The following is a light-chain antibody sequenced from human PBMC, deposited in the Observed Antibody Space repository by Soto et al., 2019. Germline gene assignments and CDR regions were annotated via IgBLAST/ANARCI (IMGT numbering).Light chain of an antibody. V-gene: IGLV2-14*01. CDR1: SSDVGGYNY. J-gene: IGLJ1*01. Sequence: QSALTQPASVSGSPGQSITISCTGTSSDVGGYNYVSWYQQHPGKAPKLMIYDVSNRPSGVSKRFAGSKSGNTASLTISGLQADDEADYYCCSYTSSSTPYVFGTGTKLTVL. CDR3: CSYTSSSTPYV. CDR2: DVS.